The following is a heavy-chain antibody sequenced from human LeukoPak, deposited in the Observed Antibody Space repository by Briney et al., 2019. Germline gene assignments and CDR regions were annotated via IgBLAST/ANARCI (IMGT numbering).Heavy chain of an antibody. CDR3: ARHPLVGADY. Sequence: SGTLSLTCGVSGGSISNTNWWTWIRQPPGKGLEWIGSISYSGSTYHNPSLKSRVTISVDTSKNQFSLKLNSVTAADTAVYYCARHPLVGADYWGQGTLVTVSS. V-gene: IGHV4-39*01. CDR2: ISYSGST. D-gene: IGHD1-26*01. CDR1: GGSISNTNW. J-gene: IGHJ4*02.